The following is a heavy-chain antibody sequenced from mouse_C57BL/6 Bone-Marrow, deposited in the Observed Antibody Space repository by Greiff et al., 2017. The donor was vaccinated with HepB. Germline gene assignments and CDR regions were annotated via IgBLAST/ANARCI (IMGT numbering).Heavy chain of an antibody. CDR2: IRLKSDNYAT. V-gene: IGHV6-3*01. Sequence: EVQLVESGGGLVQPGGSMKLSCVASGFTFSNYWMNWVRQSPEKGLEWVAQIRLKSDNYATHYAESVKGRFTISRDDSKSSVYLQKNNLRAEDTGIYSCTALYGNYAMDYWGQGTSVTVSS. CDR3: TALYGNYAMDY. J-gene: IGHJ4*01. CDR1: GFTFSNYW. D-gene: IGHD2-1*01.